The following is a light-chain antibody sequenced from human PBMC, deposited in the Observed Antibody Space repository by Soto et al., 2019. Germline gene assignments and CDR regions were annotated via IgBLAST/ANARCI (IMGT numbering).Light chain of an antibody. J-gene: IGKJ1*01. Sequence: DIQMTQSPSSLSASVGDRVTISCRASQSISTFLNWYQQKQASAPSLLFYRASSVKSGVPPRFSGSGSGSSFTLTISGLRPSDIATYFCQQSYISPPWTFGQGTKVEVK. CDR1: QSISTF. CDR2: RAS. CDR3: QQSYISPPWT. V-gene: IGKV1-39*01.